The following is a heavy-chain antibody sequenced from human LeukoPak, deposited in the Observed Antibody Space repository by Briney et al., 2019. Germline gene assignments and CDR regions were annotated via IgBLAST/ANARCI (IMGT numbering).Heavy chain of an antibody. CDR3: ARHRRRYFDWLLLYYFDY. V-gene: IGHV4-39*01. CDR2: IYYSGST. CDR1: GGSISSSSYY. J-gene: IGHJ4*02. D-gene: IGHD3-9*01. Sequence: PSETLSLTCTVSGGSISSSSYYWGWIRQPPGKGLEWLGSIYYSGSTYYNPSLKSRVTISVDTSKNQFSLKLSSVTAADTAVYYCARHRRRYFDWLLLYYFDYWGQGTLVTVSS.